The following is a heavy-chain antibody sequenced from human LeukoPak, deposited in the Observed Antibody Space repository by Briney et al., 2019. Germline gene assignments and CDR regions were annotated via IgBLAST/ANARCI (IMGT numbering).Heavy chain of an antibody. CDR2: IYSGGST. V-gene: IGHV3-66*01. CDR3: ARGPSTYSSATPI. J-gene: IGHJ4*02. D-gene: IGHD6-19*01. Sequence: PGGSLRLSCATSGFTVSSNCMSWVRQAPGKGLEWVSVIYSGGSTYYADSVKGRFTISRDNSKNTLYLQMNSLRAEDTAVYYCARGPSTYSSATPIWGQGTLVTVSS. CDR1: GFTVSSNC.